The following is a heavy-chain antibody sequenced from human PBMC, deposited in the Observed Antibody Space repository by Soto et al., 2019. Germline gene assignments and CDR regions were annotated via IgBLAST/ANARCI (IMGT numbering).Heavy chain of an antibody. CDR1: GFTFTSSA. J-gene: IGHJ4*02. D-gene: IGHD1-26*01. CDR3: AAGRIVGVSDY. Sequence: SVNGCCKASGFTFTSSAVQWVRQARGQRLEWIGWIVVGSGNTNYAQKFQERVTITRDMSTSTAYMELSSLRSEDTAVYYCAAGRIVGVSDYWGQGTLVTVSS. V-gene: IGHV1-58*01. CDR2: IVVGSGNT.